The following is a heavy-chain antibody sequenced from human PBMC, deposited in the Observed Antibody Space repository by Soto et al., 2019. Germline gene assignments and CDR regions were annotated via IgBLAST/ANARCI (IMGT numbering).Heavy chain of an antibody. CDR2: ISGSGGST. J-gene: IGHJ5*02. CDR1: GFTFSSYA. CDR3: AKGGAQLLHYNWFDP. Sequence: PGGSLILSCAASGFTFSSYAMSWVRQAPGKGLEWVSAISGSGGSTYYADSVKGRFTISRDNSKNTLYLQMNSLRAEDTAVYYCAKGGAQLLHYNWFDPWGQGTLVTVSS. D-gene: IGHD2-2*01. V-gene: IGHV3-23*01.